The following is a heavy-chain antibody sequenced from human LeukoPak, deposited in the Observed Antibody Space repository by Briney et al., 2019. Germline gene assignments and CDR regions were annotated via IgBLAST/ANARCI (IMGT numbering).Heavy chain of an antibody. CDR3: AREYVLRYFDWSTNYYGMDV. CDR1: GYTFTGYY. CDR2: INPNSGGT. J-gene: IGHJ6*02. V-gene: IGHV1-2*04. D-gene: IGHD3-9*01. Sequence: GASVKVSCKASGYTFTGYYMHWVRQAPGQGLEWMGWINPNSGGTNYAQKFQGWVIMTRDTSISTAYMELSRLRSDDTAVYYCAREYVLRYFDWSTNYYGMDVWGQGTTVTVSS.